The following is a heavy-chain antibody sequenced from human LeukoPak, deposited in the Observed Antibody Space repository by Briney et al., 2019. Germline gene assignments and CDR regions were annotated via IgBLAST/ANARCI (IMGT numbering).Heavy chain of an antibody. CDR1: GDSVSSNSAA. CDR2: TYYRSKWYN. V-gene: IGHV6-1*01. J-gene: IGHJ3*02. Sequence: HSQTLSLTCAISGDSVSSNSAAWNWIRQSPSRGLEWLGRTYYRSKWYNDYAVSVKSRITINPDTSKNQFSLQLNSVTPEDTAVYYCARWSSSWPNDAFDIWGQGAMVTVSS. CDR3: ARWSSSWPNDAFDI. D-gene: IGHD6-13*01.